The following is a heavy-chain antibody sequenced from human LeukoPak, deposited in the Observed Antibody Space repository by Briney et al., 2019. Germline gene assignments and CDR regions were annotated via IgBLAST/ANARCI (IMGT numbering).Heavy chain of an antibody. V-gene: IGHV3-23*01. D-gene: IGHD2-21*01. CDR3: AKDIVVAGYYGMDV. J-gene: IGHJ6*02. Sequence: GGSLRLSCAASGFTFSNYAMSWVRQAPGKGPEWVSSIRTNGGSTYYADSVKGRFTISRDNSRNRLYLQMNSLRAEDTAVYYCAKDIVVAGYYGMDVWGQGTTVTVSS. CDR2: IRTNGGST. CDR1: GFTFSNYA.